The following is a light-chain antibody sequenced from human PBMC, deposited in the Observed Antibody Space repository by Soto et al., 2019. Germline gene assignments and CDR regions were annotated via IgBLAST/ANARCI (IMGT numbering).Light chain of an antibody. V-gene: IGKV3-20*01. J-gene: IGKJ1*01. CDR3: QQYGSSPTT. Sequence: EMVLTQSPGTLSLSPGERANLSCRASQSVSSSYLAWYQQKPGQAPRLLIYGASSRATGIPDRFSGSGSGTDFTLTISRLEPEDFAVYYCQQYGSSPTTFGQGTKVDIK. CDR2: GAS. CDR1: QSVSSSY.